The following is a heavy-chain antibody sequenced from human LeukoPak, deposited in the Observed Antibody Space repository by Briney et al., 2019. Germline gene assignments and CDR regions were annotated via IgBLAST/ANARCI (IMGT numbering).Heavy chain of an antibody. J-gene: IGHJ5*02. Sequence: SETLSLTCNVSGTSFIHYYWSWIRQTPEKGLEWIGQINHNGDTSFNPSLRNLITLSLHRSENQFSLNVTSVTVADTGVYYCARGPGTVGLSPWGQGTLVTVSS. D-gene: IGHD1/OR15-1a*01. CDR2: INHNGDT. V-gene: IGHV4-34*01. CDR3: ARGPGTVGLSP. CDR1: GTSFIHYY.